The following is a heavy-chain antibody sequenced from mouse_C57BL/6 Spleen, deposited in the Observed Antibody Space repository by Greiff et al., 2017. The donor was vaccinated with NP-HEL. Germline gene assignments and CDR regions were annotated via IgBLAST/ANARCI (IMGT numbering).Heavy chain of an antibody. J-gene: IGHJ1*03. CDR1: GFTFSDYG. Sequence: EVKLVESGGGLVKPGGSLKLSCAASGFTFSDYGMHWVRQAPEKGLEWVAYISSGSSTIYYADTVKGRFTISRDNAKNTLFLQMTSLRSEDTAMYYCARPRDYYGSMDWYFDVWGTGTTVTVSS. V-gene: IGHV5-17*01. CDR3: ARPRDYYGSMDWYFDV. D-gene: IGHD1-1*01. CDR2: ISSGSSTI.